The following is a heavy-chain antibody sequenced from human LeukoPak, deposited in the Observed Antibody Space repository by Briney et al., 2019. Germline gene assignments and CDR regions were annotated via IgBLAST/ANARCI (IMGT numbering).Heavy chain of an antibody. Sequence: PGGSLRHSCAASGFTVSSNYMSWVRQAPGKGLEWVSVIYSGGSTYYADSVKGRFTISRDNSKNTLYLQMNSLRAEDTAVYYCARGSSYYDSSGYEPPDYWGQGTLVTVSS. D-gene: IGHD3-22*01. V-gene: IGHV3-53*01. CDR1: GFTVSSNY. J-gene: IGHJ4*02. CDR3: ARGSSYYDSSGYEPPDY. CDR2: IYSGGST.